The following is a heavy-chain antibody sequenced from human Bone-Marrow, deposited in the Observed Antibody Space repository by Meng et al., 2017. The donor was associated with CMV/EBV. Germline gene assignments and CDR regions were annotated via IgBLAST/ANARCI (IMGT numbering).Heavy chain of an antibody. J-gene: IGHJ4*02. CDR3: AKDSEPANGHSRSGYRDFDY. Sequence: LSLTCGASGFRFSSYGMHWVRQAPGKGLEWVAFIRYDGSNKYYADSVKGRFTISRDNSKNTLYLQMNSLRAEDTAVYYCAKDSEPANGHSRSGYRDFDYWGQGTLVTVSS. CDR1: GFRFSSYG. V-gene: IGHV3-30*02. CDR2: IRYDGSNK. D-gene: IGHD6-13*01.